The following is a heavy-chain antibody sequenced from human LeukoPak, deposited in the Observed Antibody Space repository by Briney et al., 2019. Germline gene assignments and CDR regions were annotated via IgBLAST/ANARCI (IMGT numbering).Heavy chain of an antibody. J-gene: IGHJ6*03. CDR3: AKGLKTGVGPYMGYHYYMDV. Sequence: GGSLRLSWAGAGFPFSNYSMGWVRQAPGEGLKWVATVNDNGAATYYADSVKGRFTIARDNSYNTVSLQMNGLRDEDTGVYYCAKGLKTGVGPYMGYHYYMDVWGKGATVTVSS. V-gene: IGHV3-23*01. CDR1: GFPFSNYS. CDR2: VNDNGAAT. D-gene: IGHD3-16*01.